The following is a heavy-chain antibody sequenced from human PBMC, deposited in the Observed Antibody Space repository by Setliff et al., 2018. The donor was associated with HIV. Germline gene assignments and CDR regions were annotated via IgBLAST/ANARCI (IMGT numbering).Heavy chain of an antibody. D-gene: IGHD5-12*01. CDR2: IRFDGNRE. Sequence: PGEPLKISCAASGFIFSDYAMHWVRQAPGKGLEWVAHIRFDGNREYYADSVKGRFTISRDNSKNTVYLEMNSLRAGDTAVYYCTKERGDGYGYYFHYWGQGTLVTVSS. CDR1: GFIFSDYA. CDR3: TKERGDGYGYYFHY. J-gene: IGHJ4*02. V-gene: IGHV3-30*02.